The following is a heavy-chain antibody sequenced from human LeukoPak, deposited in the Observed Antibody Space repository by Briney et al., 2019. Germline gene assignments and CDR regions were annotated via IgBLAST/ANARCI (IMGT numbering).Heavy chain of an antibody. CDR1: GGSITSTNW. CDR3: SRENGAFSPFGY. J-gene: IGHJ4*02. V-gene: IGHV4-4*02. Sequence: SGTLSLTCGVSGGSITSTNWWSWVRQPPGQGLEWIGEVSLSGPTNYNPSLSSRVIMALDTSKNHLSLNLTSVTAADTAVYYCSRENGAFSPFGYWGQGTLVTVSS. D-gene: IGHD2-8*01. CDR2: VSLSGPT.